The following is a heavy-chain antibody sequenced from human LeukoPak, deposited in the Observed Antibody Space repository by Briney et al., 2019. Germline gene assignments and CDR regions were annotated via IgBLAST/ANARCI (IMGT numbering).Heavy chain of an antibody. V-gene: IGHV4-59*01. D-gene: IGHD3-22*01. Sequence: NPSETLSLTCTVSGGSISHYYWSWIRQPPGKGLEWIGYIYYSGGTNYNPSLKSRVTISVDTSNNQFSLKLSSVTAADTAVYYCARHCDSTGYYFDYWGQGTLVTVSS. CDR3: ARHCDSTGYYFDY. CDR2: IYYSGGT. J-gene: IGHJ4*02. CDR1: GGSISHYY.